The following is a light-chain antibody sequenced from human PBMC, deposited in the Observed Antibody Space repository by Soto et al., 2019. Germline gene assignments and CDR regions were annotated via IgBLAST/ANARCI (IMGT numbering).Light chain of an antibody. CDR3: QQRNNWPRT. V-gene: IGKV3D-20*02. J-gene: IGKJ1*01. CDR2: DAS. CDR1: QSVSSSY. Sequence: EIVLTQSPGTLVLSPGDRATLSCRASQSVSSSYLAWYQQKPGQVPRLLIYDASNRATGIPARFSGSGSETDFTLTISSLEPEDFALYYCQQRNNWPRTFGQGTKVDIK.